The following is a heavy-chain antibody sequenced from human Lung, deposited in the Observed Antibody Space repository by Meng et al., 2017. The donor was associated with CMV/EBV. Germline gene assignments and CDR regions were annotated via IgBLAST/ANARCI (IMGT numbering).Heavy chain of an antibody. CDR2: VSYDGSHK. D-gene: IGHD3-3*01. CDR3: ARGIKEWSYFYYHARDV. Sequence: GGSLRLXCEASGFTFSSSAMHWVRQAPGKGLEWVAVVSYDGSHKYYADSVKGRFTISRDNSKNSLYLQMNSLRPEDTAVYYCARGIKEWSYFYYHARDVWXPGTXVTVSS. CDR1: GFTFSSSA. V-gene: IGHV3-30*04. J-gene: IGHJ6*02.